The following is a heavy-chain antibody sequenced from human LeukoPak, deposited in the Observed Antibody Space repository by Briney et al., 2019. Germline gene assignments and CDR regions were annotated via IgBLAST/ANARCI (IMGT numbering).Heavy chain of an antibody. D-gene: IGHD3-9*01. CDR2: IYTSGST. CDR1: GGSISSYY. Sequence: SETLSLTCTVSGGSISSYYWSWLRQPAGKGLEGIGRIYTSGSTNYNPSLKSRVTMSVDTSKNQSSLKLGSVTAADPAVYYCASEGYFDSDVWGQGTTVTVSS. CDR3: ASEGYFDSDV. V-gene: IGHV4-4*07. J-gene: IGHJ6*02.